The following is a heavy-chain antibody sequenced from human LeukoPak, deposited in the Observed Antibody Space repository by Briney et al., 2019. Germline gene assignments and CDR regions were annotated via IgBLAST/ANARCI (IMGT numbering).Heavy chain of an antibody. CDR1: GYTFTGYY. CDR3: AKEDHYGSGTPTGAFDV. J-gene: IGHJ3*01. CDR2: INPSGGST. D-gene: IGHD3-10*01. Sequence: ASVKVSCKASGYTFTGYYVHWVRQAPGQGLEWMGIINPSGGSTSYAQKFQGRVTMTRDTSTSTVYMELSSLRAEDTAVYYCAKEDHYGSGTPTGAFDVWGQGTMVTVSS. V-gene: IGHV1-46*01.